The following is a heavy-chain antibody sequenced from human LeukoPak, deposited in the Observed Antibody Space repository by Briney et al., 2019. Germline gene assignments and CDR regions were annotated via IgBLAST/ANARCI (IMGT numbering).Heavy chain of an antibody. J-gene: IGHJ5*02. D-gene: IGHD3-22*01. CDR1: GGSISSSSYY. CDR2: VYYSGST. V-gene: IGHV4-39*01. CDR3: ARHRVIAHPSRFDP. Sequence: SETLSLTCTVSGGSISSSSYYWGWIRQPPGKGLEWVGSVYYSGSTYYTPSLKSRVTISVDTSKNQFSLKLSSVTAADTAVYYCARHRVIAHPSRFDPWGQGTLVTVSS.